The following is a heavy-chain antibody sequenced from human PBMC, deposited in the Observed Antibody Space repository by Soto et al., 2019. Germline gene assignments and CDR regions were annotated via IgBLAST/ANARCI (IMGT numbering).Heavy chain of an antibody. Sequence: ASVKVSCKASGYTFTGYYMHWVRQAPGQGLEWMGWINPNSGGTNYAQKFQGRVTMTRDTSISTAYMELSRLRSDDTAVYYCARDGDSDCSSTSCYMDYYYYGIYVWGQGTTFTVAS. J-gene: IGHJ6*02. CDR1: GYTFTGYY. D-gene: IGHD2-2*02. V-gene: IGHV1-2*02. CDR3: ARDGDSDCSSTSCYMDYYYYGIYV. CDR2: INPNSGGT.